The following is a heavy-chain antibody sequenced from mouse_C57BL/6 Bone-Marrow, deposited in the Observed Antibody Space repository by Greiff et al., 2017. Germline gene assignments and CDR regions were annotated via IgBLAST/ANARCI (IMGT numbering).Heavy chain of an antibody. Sequence: QVQLQQSGAELARPGASVKLSCKASGYTFTSYGISWVKQRTGQGLELIGEIYPRSGNTYYNEKFKGKATLTADKSSSTAYMELRSLTSEDSAVYFCARDSNYPYAMDYWGQGTSVTVSS. CDR3: ARDSNYPYAMDY. CDR1: GYTFTSYG. J-gene: IGHJ4*01. V-gene: IGHV1-81*01. D-gene: IGHD2-5*01. CDR2: IYPRSGNT.